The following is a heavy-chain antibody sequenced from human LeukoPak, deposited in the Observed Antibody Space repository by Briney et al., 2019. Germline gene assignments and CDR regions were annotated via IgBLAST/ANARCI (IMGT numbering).Heavy chain of an antibody. CDR3: ASVRREQQPEHNFDY. V-gene: IGHV1-69*04. D-gene: IGHD6-13*01. CDR1: GGTFSSYA. J-gene: IGHJ4*02. Sequence: ASVKVSCKASGGTFSSYAISWVRQAPGQGLEWMGRIIPILGIANYAQKFQGRVTITADKSTSTAYMELSSLRSEDTAVYYCASVRREQQPEHNFDYWGQGTLVTVSS. CDR2: IIPILGIA.